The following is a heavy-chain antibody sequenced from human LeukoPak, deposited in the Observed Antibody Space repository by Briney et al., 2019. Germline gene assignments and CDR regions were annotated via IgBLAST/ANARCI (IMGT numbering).Heavy chain of an antibody. J-gene: IGHJ4*02. D-gene: IGHD3-10*01. Sequence: SETLSLTCTVSGGTISTYYWSWIRQPPGKGLEWIGYVYYFGSTNYNPSLKSRVTMSVDTSNNQFSLKLSSVTAADTAVYYCARDASGGSGSYKYYFDYWGQGTLVTVSS. CDR3: ARDASGGSGSYKYYFDY. V-gene: IGHV4-59*01. CDR1: GGTISTYY. CDR2: VYYFGST.